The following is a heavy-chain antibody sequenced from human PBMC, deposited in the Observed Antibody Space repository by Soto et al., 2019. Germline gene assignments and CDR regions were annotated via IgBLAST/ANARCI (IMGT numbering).Heavy chain of an antibody. V-gene: IGHV3-53*02. J-gene: IGHJ2*01. CDR1: GFTVSSNY. CDR2: IYSGGST. CDR3: AREGYSSSWTVRDDWYFDL. D-gene: IGHD6-13*01. Sequence: EVQLVETGGGLIQPGGSLRLSCAASGFTVSSNYMSWVRQAPGKGLEWVSVIYSGGSTYYADSVKGRFTISRDNSKNTLYLQMNSLRAEDTAVYYCAREGYSSSWTVRDDWYFDLWGRGTLVTVSS.